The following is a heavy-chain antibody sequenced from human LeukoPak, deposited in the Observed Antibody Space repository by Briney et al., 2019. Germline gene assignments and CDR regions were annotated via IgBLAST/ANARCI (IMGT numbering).Heavy chain of an antibody. J-gene: IGHJ4*02. V-gene: IGHV4-30-2*01. D-gene: IGHD3-22*01. Sequence: SQTLSLTCAVSGGSISSGSYSWSWIRQPPGKGLEWIGYIYHSGSTYYNPSLKSRVTISVDRSKNQFSLKLSSVTAADTAVYYCVRAGNYYDSSARELDYWGQGTLVTVSS. CDR1: GGSISSGSYS. CDR3: VRAGNYYDSSARELDY. CDR2: IYHSGST.